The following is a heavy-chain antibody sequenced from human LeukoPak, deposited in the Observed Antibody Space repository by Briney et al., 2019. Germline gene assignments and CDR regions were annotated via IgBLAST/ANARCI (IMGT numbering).Heavy chain of an antibody. CDR2: ISYDGSNK. CDR1: GFTFSSYG. D-gene: IGHD6-13*01. J-gene: IGHJ4*02. Sequence: GGSLRLSCAASGFTFSSYGMHWVRQAPGKGLEWVAVISYDGSNKYYADSVKGRFTISRDNSKNTLYLQMNSLRAEDTAVYYCASKLMYSSCWYGDYWGQGTLVNVSS. V-gene: IGHV3-30*03. CDR3: ASKLMYSSCWYGDY.